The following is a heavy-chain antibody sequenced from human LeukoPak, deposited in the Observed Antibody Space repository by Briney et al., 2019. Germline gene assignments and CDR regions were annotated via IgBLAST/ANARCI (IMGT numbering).Heavy chain of an antibody. CDR3: AQGPGPLGELSWQTY. CDR1: GGSFSGYY. V-gene: IGHV4-34*01. CDR2: INHSGST. J-gene: IGHJ4*02. Sequence: SETLSLTCAVYGGSFSGYYWSWIRQPPGKGLEWIGEINHSGSTNYNPSLKSRVTISVDTSKNQFSLKLSSVTAADTAVYYCAQGPGPLGELSWQTYWGQGTLVTVSS. D-gene: IGHD3-16*02.